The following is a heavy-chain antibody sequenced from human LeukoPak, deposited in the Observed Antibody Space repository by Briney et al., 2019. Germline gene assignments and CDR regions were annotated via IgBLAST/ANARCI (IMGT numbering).Heavy chain of an antibody. CDR2: IRIKPNAYAT. J-gene: IGHJ4*02. D-gene: IGHD1-7*01. CDR1: GLIFNVSA. Sequence: PEGSLRLSCAVSGLIFNVSAIHWVRQASGKGLEWVGRIRIKPNAYATAYTAAVKGRFTMSRDDSKNTAYLEMNSLKIEDTAVYYCTRPRTHNWNYKDHWGQGTLVTVSS. CDR3: TRPRTHNWNYKDH. V-gene: IGHV3-73*01.